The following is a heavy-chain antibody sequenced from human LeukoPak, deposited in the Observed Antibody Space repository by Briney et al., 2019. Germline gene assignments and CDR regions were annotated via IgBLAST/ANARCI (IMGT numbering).Heavy chain of an antibody. V-gene: IGHV4-39*01. Sequence: PSETLSLTCTVSGGSISSSSYHWGWIRQPPGKGLEWIGSIYYSGSTYYNPSLKSRVTISVDTSKNQFSLKLSSVTAADTAVYYCARHRGYCSSTSCYTEIDYWGQGTLVTVSS. CDR3: ARHRGYCSSTSCYTEIDY. J-gene: IGHJ4*02. CDR2: IYYSGST. D-gene: IGHD2-2*02. CDR1: GGSISSSSYH.